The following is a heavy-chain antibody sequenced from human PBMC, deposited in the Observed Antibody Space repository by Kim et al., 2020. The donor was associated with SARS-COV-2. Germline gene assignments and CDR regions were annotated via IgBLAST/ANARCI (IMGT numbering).Heavy chain of an antibody. CDR2: INPNSGDT. V-gene: IGHV1-2*02. Sequence: ASVKVSCKAXGYTFTDYYMHWVRQAPGQGLEWMGWINPNSGDTYYEQKFRGRVTMTRDTSISTAYMDLSGLRSDDTAIYYCARDLVKHFDLWGRGTLVTVSS. D-gene: IGHD2-21*01. CDR1: GYTFTDYY. CDR3: ARDLVKHFDL. J-gene: IGHJ2*01.